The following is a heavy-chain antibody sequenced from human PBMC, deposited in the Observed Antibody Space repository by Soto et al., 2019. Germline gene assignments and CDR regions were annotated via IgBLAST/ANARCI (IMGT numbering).Heavy chain of an antibody. J-gene: IGHJ5*02. V-gene: IGHV4-30-4*01. CDR3: AGDQGDTGNWFDP. Sequence: PSETLSLTCTVSGGSISSGDYYWSWIRQPPGKGLEWIGYIYYSGSTYYNPSLKSRVTISVDTSKNQFSLKLSSVTAADTAVYYCAGDQGDTGNWFDPWGQGTLVTVSS. CDR2: IYYSGST. CDR1: GGSISSGDYY. D-gene: IGHD5-18*01.